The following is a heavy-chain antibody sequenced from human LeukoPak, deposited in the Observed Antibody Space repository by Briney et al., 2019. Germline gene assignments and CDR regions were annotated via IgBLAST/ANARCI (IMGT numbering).Heavy chain of an antibody. CDR1: GGTFSSYA. J-gene: IGHJ4*02. Sequence: ASVKVSCKASGGTFSSYAMNWVRQAPGQGLEWMGWINTNTGNPTYAQGFTGRFVFSLDTSVSTAYLQISSLKAEDTAVYYCASLSSAYCGGDCYFDYWGQGTLVTVSS. CDR3: ASLSSAYCGGDCYFDY. CDR2: INTNTGNP. D-gene: IGHD2-21*02. V-gene: IGHV7-4-1*02.